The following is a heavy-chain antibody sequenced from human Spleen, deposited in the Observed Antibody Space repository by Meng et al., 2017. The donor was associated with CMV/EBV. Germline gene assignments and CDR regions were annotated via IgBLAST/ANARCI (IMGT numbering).Heavy chain of an antibody. CDR1: GGSVSSGTYY. CDR3: ARTLNY. CDR2: IYHSGIS. J-gene: IGHJ4*02. Sequence: SETLSLTCAVSGGSVSSGTYYWTWIRQHPGKGLEWIGYIYHSGISYYNPSLKSRLTISVDTSKNQFSLSLSSVTAADTAVYYCARTLNYWGQGTLVTVSS. V-gene: IGHV4-31*11.